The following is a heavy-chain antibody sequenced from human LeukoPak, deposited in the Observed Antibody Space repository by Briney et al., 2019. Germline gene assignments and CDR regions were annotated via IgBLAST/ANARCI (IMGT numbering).Heavy chain of an antibody. Sequence: GGSLRLSCAASGFTFSSYWMSWVRQAPGKGPEWVANIKQDGSEKYYLDSVKGRFTISRDNAKNSLYLQMNSLRAADTAVYYCARDRGPVLRYFDWSPDYWGQGALVTVSS. J-gene: IGHJ4*02. CDR2: IKQDGSEK. CDR1: GFTFSSYW. CDR3: ARDRGPVLRYFDWSPDY. D-gene: IGHD3-9*01. V-gene: IGHV3-7*01.